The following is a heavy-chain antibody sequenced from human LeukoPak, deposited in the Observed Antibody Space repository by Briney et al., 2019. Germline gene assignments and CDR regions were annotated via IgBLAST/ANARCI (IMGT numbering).Heavy chain of an antibody. CDR2: ISGNNDVT. Sequence: ASVKVSCKASGYTFISYGINWVRQAPGQGLEWMGWISGNNDVTHYAQKLQGRVTMTTDTSTSTAYMELRSLRSDDTAVYYCARDVSYNNIWYKWGSYWGQGTLVTVSS. V-gene: IGHV1-18*01. D-gene: IGHD1-20*01. CDR3: ARDVSYNNIWYKWGSY. CDR1: GYTFISYG. J-gene: IGHJ4*02.